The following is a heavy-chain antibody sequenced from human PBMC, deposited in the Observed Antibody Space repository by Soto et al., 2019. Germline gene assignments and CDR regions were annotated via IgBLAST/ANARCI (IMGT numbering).Heavy chain of an antibody. D-gene: IGHD1-7*01. J-gene: IGHJ4*02. V-gene: IGHV3-53*04. Sequence: EVQLVESGGGLVQPGGSLRLSCAASGFTVSSNYMSWVRQAPGKGLEWVSVIYSGGSTYYADSVKGRFTISRHNSKNTRYLQMNRLRAEDTAVYYCARAKRELGLGGSFDYWGQGTLVTVS. CDR3: ARAKRELGLGGSFDY. CDR2: IYSGGST. CDR1: GFTVSSNY.